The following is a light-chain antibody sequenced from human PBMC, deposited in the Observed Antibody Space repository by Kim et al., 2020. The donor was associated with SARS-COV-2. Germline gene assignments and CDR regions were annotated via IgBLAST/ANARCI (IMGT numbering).Light chain of an antibody. Sequence: GQRLTNPCSGGSSTVGRHFVKWYQQLAGTAPKVFIYNDNQRRSGVPERVSGSRSGTSASLAISGLESEDEADYYCATWDVSLNGWVFGGGTQLTVL. CDR2: NDN. V-gene: IGLV1-44*01. J-gene: IGLJ3*02. CDR1: SSTVGRHF. CDR3: ATWDVSLNGWV.